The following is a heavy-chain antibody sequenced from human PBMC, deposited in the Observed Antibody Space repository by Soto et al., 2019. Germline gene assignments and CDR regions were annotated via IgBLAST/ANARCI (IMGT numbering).Heavy chain of an antibody. CDR1: GYTFTGYY. V-gene: IGHV1-2*04. J-gene: IGHJ3*02. Sequence: ASVKVSCKASGYTFTGYYMHWVRQAPGQGLEWMGWINPNSGGTNYAQKFQGWVTMTRDTSISTAYMELSRLRSDDTAVYYCAREFPVAGPKSDAFDIWGQGTMVTVSS. D-gene: IGHD6-19*01. CDR3: AREFPVAGPKSDAFDI. CDR2: INPNSGGT.